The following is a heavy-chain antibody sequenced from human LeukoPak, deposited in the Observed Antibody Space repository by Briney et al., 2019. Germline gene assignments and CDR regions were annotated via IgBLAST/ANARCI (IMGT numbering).Heavy chain of an antibody. CDR3: ASTSMAYSSSWFFDY. V-gene: IGHV4-59*08. Sequence: SETLSLTCTVSGGSISSYYWSWIRQPPGKGLEWIGYIYYSGSTNYNPSLKNRVTISVDTSKNQFSLKLSSVTAADTAVYYCASTSMAYSSSWFFDYWGQGTLVTVSS. CDR2: IYYSGST. D-gene: IGHD6-13*01. CDR1: GGSISSYY. J-gene: IGHJ4*02.